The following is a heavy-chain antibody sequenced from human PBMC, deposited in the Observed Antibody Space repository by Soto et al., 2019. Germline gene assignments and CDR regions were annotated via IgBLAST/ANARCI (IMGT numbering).Heavy chain of an antibody. D-gene: IGHD3-22*01. V-gene: IGHV4-31*03. Sequence: SETLSLTCTVSGGSISSGGYYWSWIRQHPGKGLEWIGYIYYSGSTYYNPSLKSRVTISVDTSKNQFSLKLSSVTAADTAVYYCARSYYYDSSGYFGYWGQGTLVTVSS. CDR1: GGSISSGGYY. J-gene: IGHJ4*02. CDR2: IYYSGST. CDR3: ARSYYYDSSGYFGY.